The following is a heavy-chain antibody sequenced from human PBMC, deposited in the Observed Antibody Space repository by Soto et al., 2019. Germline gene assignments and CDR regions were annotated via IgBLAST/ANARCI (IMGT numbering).Heavy chain of an antibody. D-gene: IGHD2-15*01. CDR2: ISGSGGST. V-gene: IGHV3-23*01. Sequence: GGSLRLSCAASGVQLRNYWMHGVRQAPGKGLEWVSAISGSGGSTYYADSVKGRFTISRDNSKNTLYLQMNSLRAEDTAVYYCAKVSGGTTGGSDYWGQGTLVTVSS. J-gene: IGHJ4*02. CDR3: AKVSGGTTGGSDY. CDR1: GVQLRNYW.